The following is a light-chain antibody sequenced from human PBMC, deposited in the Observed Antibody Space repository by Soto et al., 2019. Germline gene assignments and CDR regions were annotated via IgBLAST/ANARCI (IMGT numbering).Light chain of an antibody. CDR2: AAS. CDR1: QGISSY. J-gene: IGKJ3*01. Sequence: DIPLTQSPSFLSASVGDRVTITCRASQGISSYLAWYQQKPGKAPELLIFAASTLQSGVPSRFSGSGSGTEFTLTISSLQPEDFATYNCQQLNSYPIFTFGPGTNVDIK. CDR3: QQLNSYPIFT. V-gene: IGKV1-9*01.